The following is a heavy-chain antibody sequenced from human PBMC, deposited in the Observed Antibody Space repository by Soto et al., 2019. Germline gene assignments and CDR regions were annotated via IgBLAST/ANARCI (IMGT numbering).Heavy chain of an antibody. CDR3: ASNYAYAEGYYYYGIDV. D-gene: IGHD3-16*01. Sequence: GGSLRHSCAASGFTFSNYWMHWVRQAPGKGLVWVSRVNSDGSTTNYADSVKGRFTISRDNAKNTLHLQMNSLGAEDTAVYYCASNYAYAEGYYYYGIDVWGQGTTVTVSS. V-gene: IGHV3-74*01. CDR2: VNSDGSTT. J-gene: IGHJ6*02. CDR1: GFTFSNYW.